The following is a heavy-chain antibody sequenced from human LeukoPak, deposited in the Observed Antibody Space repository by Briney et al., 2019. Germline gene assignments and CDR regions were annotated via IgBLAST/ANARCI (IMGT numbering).Heavy chain of an antibody. J-gene: IGHJ6*02. CDR1: GDSVSSNSAA. Sequence: SQTLSLTCAISGDSVSSNSAAWNRIRQSPSRGLEWLGRTYYRSKWYNDYAVSVKSRITINPDTSKNQFSLQLNSVTPEDTAVYYCARIAVAGRGVDYYYGMDVWGQGTTVTVSS. CDR2: TYYRSKWYN. D-gene: IGHD6-19*01. V-gene: IGHV6-1*01. CDR3: ARIAVAGRGVDYYYGMDV.